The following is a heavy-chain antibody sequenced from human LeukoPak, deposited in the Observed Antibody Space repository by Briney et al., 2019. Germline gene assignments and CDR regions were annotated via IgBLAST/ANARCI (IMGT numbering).Heavy chain of an antibody. V-gene: IGHV4-30-2*01. Sequence: SQTLSLTCAVSGGSISSGGYSWSWIRQPPGKGLEWIGYIYHSGSTYYNPSLKSRVTISVDTSKNQFSLKLSSVTAADTAVYYCASRTTVTTSDYYYYGMDVWGQGTTVTVSS. J-gene: IGHJ6*02. CDR2: IYHSGST. CDR3: ASRTTVTTSDYYYYGMDV. CDR1: GGSISSGGYS. D-gene: IGHD4-17*01.